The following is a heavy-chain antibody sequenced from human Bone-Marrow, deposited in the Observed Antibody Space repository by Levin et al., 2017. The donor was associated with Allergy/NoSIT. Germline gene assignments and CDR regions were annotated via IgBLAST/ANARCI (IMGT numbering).Heavy chain of an antibody. CDR1: GFTFSSYW. D-gene: IGHD5-18*01. CDR3: ARARGYSYGLLWYFDY. Sequence: GGSLRLSCAASGFTFSSYWMSWVRQAPGKGLEWVANIKQDGSDEYYVDSVKGRFTISRDNVNDSLYLQMNSLRAEDTAVYYCARARGYSYGLLWYFDYWGQGTLVPVSS. V-gene: IGHV3-7*01. CDR2: IKQDGSDE. J-gene: IGHJ4*02.